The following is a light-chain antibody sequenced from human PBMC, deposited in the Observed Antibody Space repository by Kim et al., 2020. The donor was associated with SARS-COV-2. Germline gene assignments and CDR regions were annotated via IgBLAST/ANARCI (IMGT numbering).Light chain of an antibody. J-gene: IGLJ2*01. Sequence: SYELTQPHSVSVSPGQTASITCSGDKLGDKYACWYQQKPGQSPVLVIYQDSKWPSGIPERFSGSNSGNTATLTISGTQAMDEADYYCQAWDSSTVVFGGGTQLTVL. CDR3: QAWDSSTVV. CDR2: QDS. V-gene: IGLV3-1*01. CDR1: KLGDKY.